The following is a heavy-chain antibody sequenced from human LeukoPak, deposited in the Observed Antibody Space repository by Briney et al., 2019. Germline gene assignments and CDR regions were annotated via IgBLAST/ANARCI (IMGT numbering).Heavy chain of an antibody. D-gene: IGHD3-22*01. CDR1: GFTFSSYG. J-gene: IGHJ3*02. Sequence: GGSLRLSCAASGFTFSSYGMHWVRQAPGKGLEWVAVIWYDGSNKYYADSVKGRFTISRDNSKNTLYLQMNSLRAEDTAVYYCARDRVRLNYYDSSGYYSHDAFDIWGQGTMVTVS. CDR3: ARDRVRLNYYDSSGYYSHDAFDI. CDR2: IWYDGSNK. V-gene: IGHV3-33*01.